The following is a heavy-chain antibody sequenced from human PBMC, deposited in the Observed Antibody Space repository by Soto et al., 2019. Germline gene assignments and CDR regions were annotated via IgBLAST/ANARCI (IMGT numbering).Heavy chain of an antibody. CDR3: ARVAVTTYYFDS. CDR2: INPDGSRT. CDR1: GFTFSSYW. Sequence: EVQLVESGGDLVQPGGSLRLSCAASGFTFSSYWMHWVRQAPGKGLVWVSRINPDGSRTSYADSVKGRFTISRDNAKNTLYLQMKSLGAEDTEVYYCARVAVTTYYFDSWGQGTLVTVSS. V-gene: IGHV3-74*01. D-gene: IGHD4-17*01. J-gene: IGHJ4*02.